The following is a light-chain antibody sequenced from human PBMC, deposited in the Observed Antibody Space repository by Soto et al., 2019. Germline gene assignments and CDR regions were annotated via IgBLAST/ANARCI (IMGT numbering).Light chain of an antibody. J-gene: IGKJ1*01. CDR1: QSISSW. V-gene: IGKV1-5*03. CDR3: HQYNSYPLR. CDR2: KAS. Sequence: DIQMTQSPSTLSASVGDRVTITCRASQSISSWLAWYQQKPGKAPKLLIYKASSLESGVPSRFSGSGSGTEFTLTISSLQPDDFATYYCHQYNSYPLRFGQGTKVEIK.